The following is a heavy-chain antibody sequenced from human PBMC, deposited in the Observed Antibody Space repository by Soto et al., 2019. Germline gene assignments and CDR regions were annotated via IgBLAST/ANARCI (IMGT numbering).Heavy chain of an antibody. Sequence: GGSLRLSCAASGFTFIIDAMTSVRQAPGKGLEWVSLISWDGGSTYYADSVKGRFTISRDNSKNSLYLQLNSLRTEATALYYCAKGPQNYSYYGMDVWGQGTTVTVSS. CDR2: ISWDGGST. J-gene: IGHJ6*02. V-gene: IGHV3-43*01. CDR1: GFTFIIDA. CDR3: AKGPQNYSYYGMDV.